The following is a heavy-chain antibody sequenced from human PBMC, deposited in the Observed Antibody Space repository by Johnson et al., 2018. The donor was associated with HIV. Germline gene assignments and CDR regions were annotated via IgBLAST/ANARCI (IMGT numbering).Heavy chain of an antibody. CDR1: GFSFSNYA. J-gene: IGHJ3*02. V-gene: IGHV3-30*03. CDR2: VSSDGSNK. D-gene: IGHD3-22*01. Sequence: QVQLVESGGGVVQPGRSLRLSCAASGFSFSNYAMDWVRQAPGKGLEWVAVVSSDGSNKNYADSVKGRFTISRDNSKNTVYLQMNSLRAEDTAVYYCARVGIYYDSIEDAFDIWGQGTMVTVSS. CDR3: ARVGIYYDSIEDAFDI.